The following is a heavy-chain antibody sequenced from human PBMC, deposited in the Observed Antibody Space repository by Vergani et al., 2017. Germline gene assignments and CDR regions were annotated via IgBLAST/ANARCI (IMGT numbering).Heavy chain of an antibody. D-gene: IGHD2-21*01. CDR3: ARDFYCGGDCSGGY. CDR1: GFTFSSYA. CDR2: ISSSSSYI. J-gene: IGHJ4*02. V-gene: IGHV3-21*01. Sequence: EVQLVESGGGLVQPGGSLRLSCAASGFTFSSYAMNWVRQAPGKGLEWVSSISSSSSYIYYADSVKGRFTISRDNAKNSLYLQMNSLRAEDTAVYYCARDFYCGGDCSGGYWGQGTLVTVSS.